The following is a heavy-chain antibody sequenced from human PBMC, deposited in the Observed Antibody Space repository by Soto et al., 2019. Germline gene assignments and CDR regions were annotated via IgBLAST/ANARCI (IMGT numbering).Heavy chain of an antibody. D-gene: IGHD6-13*01. Sequence: QVQLVQSGAEVKKPGASVKVSCKASGYTFTSYYMHWVLKAPGKGLEWMGIINPSGGSKSYAQKLQGRVTMTRDTSTSTVYMELSSLRSEDTAVYYCAQRGDSSSWPFFDYWGQGTLVTVSS. CDR1: GYTFTSYY. V-gene: IGHV1-46*01. J-gene: IGHJ4*02. CDR3: AQRGDSSSWPFFDY. CDR2: INPSGGSK.